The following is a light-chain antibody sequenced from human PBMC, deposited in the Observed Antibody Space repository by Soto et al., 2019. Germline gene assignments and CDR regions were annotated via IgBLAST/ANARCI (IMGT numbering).Light chain of an antibody. Sequence: DIQMTQSHSSLSASVGDRVTITCRASQTINFDLNWYQQRPGKVPTLLISATSTLQSGVPSRFVGSGSGTDFTLTFSSLQPEDFATYYCQQSHSTPTFGGGTKVDIK. CDR2: ATS. CDR3: QQSHSTPT. CDR1: QTINFD. J-gene: IGKJ4*01. V-gene: IGKV1-39*01.